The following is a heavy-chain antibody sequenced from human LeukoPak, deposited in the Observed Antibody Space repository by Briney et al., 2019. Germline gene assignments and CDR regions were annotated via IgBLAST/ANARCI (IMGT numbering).Heavy chain of an antibody. V-gene: IGHV3-21*01. J-gene: IGHJ4*02. CDR1: GFTFSYYG. Sequence: GGSLRLSCAASGFTFSYYGMHWVRQAPGKGLEWVSSISSSSSYIYYADSVKGRFTISRDNAKNSLYLQMNSLRAEDTAVYYCARVGCSGGSCYADYWGQGTLVTVSS. D-gene: IGHD2-15*01. CDR3: ARVGCSGGSCYADY. CDR2: ISSSSSYI.